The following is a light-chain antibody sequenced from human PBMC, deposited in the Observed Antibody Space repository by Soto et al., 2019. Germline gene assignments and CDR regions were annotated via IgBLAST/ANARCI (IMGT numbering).Light chain of an antibody. J-gene: IGKJ4*01. CDR1: QSISSSY. V-gene: IGKV3D-20*01. CDR3: QQYGSSPLT. Sequence: EIVLTQSPGTLSLSPGEGATLSCRASQSISSSYLAWYQQKPGLAPRLLIYDASSRATGIPDRFSGSGSGTDFTLTISRLEPEDFAVYYCQQYGSSPLTFGGGTKVDIK. CDR2: DAS.